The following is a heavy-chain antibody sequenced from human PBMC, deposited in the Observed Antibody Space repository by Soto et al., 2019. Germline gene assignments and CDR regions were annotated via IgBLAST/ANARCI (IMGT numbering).Heavy chain of an antibody. V-gene: IGHV4-59*01. D-gene: IGHD3-9*01. CDR3: AREASRYYDILTGYYDWFDP. J-gene: IGHJ5*02. Sequence: SETLSLTCTVSGGSISSYYWSWIRQPPGKGLEWIGYIYYSGSTNYNPSLKSRVTISVDTSKNQFSLKLSSVTAADTAVYYCAREASRYYDILTGYYDWFDPWGQGTLVTVSS. CDR2: IYYSGST. CDR1: GGSISSYY.